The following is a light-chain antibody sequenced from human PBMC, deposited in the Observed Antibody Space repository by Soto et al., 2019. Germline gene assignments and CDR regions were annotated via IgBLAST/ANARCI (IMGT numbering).Light chain of an antibody. V-gene: IGKV3-15*01. J-gene: IGKJ5*01. Sequence: EIFLTQSPGTLSLSPGARATLSCRASQSVSSSYLAWYQQKPGQAPRLLIYGASTRATGIPARFSGSGSGTEFTLTISSLQSEDFAVYYCQQYNNWPITFGQGTRLEIK. CDR2: GAS. CDR1: QSVSSSY. CDR3: QQYNNWPIT.